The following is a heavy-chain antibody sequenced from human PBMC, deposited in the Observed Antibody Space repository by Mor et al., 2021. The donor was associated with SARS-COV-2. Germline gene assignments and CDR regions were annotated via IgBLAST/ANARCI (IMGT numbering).Heavy chain of an antibody. V-gene: IGHV3-7*03. Sequence: EWVANIKQDGSEKYYVDSVKGRFTISRDNAKNSLYLQMNSLRAEDTAVYYCARGDGVSDYWGQGTLVTVSS. CDR3: ARGDGVSDY. J-gene: IGHJ4*02. CDR2: IKQDGSEK. D-gene: IGHD4-17*01.